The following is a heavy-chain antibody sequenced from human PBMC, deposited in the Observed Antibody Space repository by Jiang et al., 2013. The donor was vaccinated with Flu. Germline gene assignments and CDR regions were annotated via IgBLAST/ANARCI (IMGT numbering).Heavy chain of an antibody. D-gene: IGHD5-24*01. J-gene: IGHJ4*02. CDR1: GGSISSYY. CDR3: ARERSTRTGIDY. V-gene: IGHV4-59*01. CDR2: IYYSGST. Sequence: GSGLVKPSETLSLTCTVSGGSISSYYWSWIRQPPGKGLEWIGYIYYSGSTNYNPSLKSRVTISVDTSKNQFSLKLSSVTAADTAVYYCARERSTRTGIDYWGQGTLVTVSS.